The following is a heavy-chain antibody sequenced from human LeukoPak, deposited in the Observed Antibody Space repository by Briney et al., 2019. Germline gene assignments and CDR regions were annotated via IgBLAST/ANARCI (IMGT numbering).Heavy chain of an antibody. D-gene: IGHD6-13*01. J-gene: IGHJ4*02. Sequence: GESLKISCKGSRYTFTIYWIGCVPQMPGKSQGCMVIIYPGDSDTRYSPSFKGQVTISADKSISTAYMQWSSLKASDTAAYYCARTAAAGAGSRYVYWGQGTLVTVSS. CDR3: ARTAAAGAGSRYVY. CDR1: RYTFTIYW. CDR2: IYPGDSDT. V-gene: IGHV5-51*01.